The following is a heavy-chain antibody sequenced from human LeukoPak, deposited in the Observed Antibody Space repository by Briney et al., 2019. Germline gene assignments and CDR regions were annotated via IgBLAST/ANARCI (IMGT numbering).Heavy chain of an antibody. CDR1: GGSISSSSYY. Sequence: PSETPSLTCTVSGGSISSSSYYWGWIRQPPGKGLEWIGSIYYSWSTYYNPSLKSRVTISVDTSKNQFSLKLSSVTAADTAVYYCASSYYDFWSGLNDAFDIWGQGTMVTVSS. CDR3: ASSYYDFWSGLNDAFDI. CDR2: IYYSWST. J-gene: IGHJ3*02. V-gene: IGHV4-39*01. D-gene: IGHD3-3*01.